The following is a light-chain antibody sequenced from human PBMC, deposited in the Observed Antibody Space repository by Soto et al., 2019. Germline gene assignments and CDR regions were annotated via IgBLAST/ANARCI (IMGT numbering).Light chain of an antibody. CDR1: SSDVGGYNY. Sequence: HSALTKPASVSGSPGQSITISCTGTSSDVGGYNYVSWYQQLPGKAPKLMIYDVNNRPSGVSNRFSGSKSGNTASLTISGLQAEDEADYYCSSYTGSSTFVFGTGTKVTVL. CDR2: DVN. CDR3: SSYTGSSTFV. J-gene: IGLJ1*01. V-gene: IGLV2-14*01.